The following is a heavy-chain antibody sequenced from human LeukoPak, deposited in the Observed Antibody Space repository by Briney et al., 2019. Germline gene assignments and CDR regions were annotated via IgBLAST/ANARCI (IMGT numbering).Heavy chain of an antibody. D-gene: IGHD4-11*01. J-gene: IGHJ5*02. CDR3: ARTDDYRSWFDP. V-gene: IGHV4-39*07. CDR2: IYYSGST. CDR1: GGSNSSSSYY. Sequence: SETLSLTCTVSGGSNSSSSYYWGWIRQPPGKGLEWIGSIYYSGSTYYNPSLKSRVTISVDTSKNQFSLKLSSVTAADTAVYYCARTDDYRSWFDPWGQGTLVTVSS.